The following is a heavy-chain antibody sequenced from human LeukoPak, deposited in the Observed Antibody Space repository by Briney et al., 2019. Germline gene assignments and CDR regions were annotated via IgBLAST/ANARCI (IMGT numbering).Heavy chain of an antibody. CDR2: IYYSGST. CDR3: ARGYYFDY. Sequence: PSETLSLTCPVSGGSISSHYWSWIRQPPGKGLEWIGYIYYSGSTNYNPSLKSRVTISVDTSKNQFSLKLSSVTAADTAVYYCARGYYFDYWGQGTLVTVSS. CDR1: GGSISSHY. V-gene: IGHV4-59*11. J-gene: IGHJ4*02.